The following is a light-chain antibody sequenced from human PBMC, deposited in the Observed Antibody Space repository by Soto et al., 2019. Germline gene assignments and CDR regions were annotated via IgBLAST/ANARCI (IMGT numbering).Light chain of an antibody. CDR3: QHSYITPLT. Sequence: DIQMTQSPSSLSASVGDRVTITCRASHSISSYLNWYQQRPGRAPELLIYAASSLQSGVPSRFSGSGSGADFTLTISSLQPEDFATYYCQHSYITPLTFGGGTKVEIK. CDR2: AAS. CDR1: HSISSY. J-gene: IGKJ4*01. V-gene: IGKV1-39*01.